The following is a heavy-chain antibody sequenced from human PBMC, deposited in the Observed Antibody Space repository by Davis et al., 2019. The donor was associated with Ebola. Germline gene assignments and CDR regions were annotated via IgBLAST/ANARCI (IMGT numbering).Heavy chain of an antibody. CDR3: VKDSSNIWFDI. CDR2: FGTGGDT. CDR1: GFIFRNYV. V-gene: IGHV3-23*01. Sequence: GGSLRLSCETSGFIFRNYVMSWVRQAPGKALEWVSTFGTGGDTYYADSVKGRFAISRDNSRGTLYLQMNSLRVEDSAIYYCVKDSSNIWFDIWGQGTLVTVSS. J-gene: IGHJ3*02. D-gene: IGHD2/OR15-2a*01.